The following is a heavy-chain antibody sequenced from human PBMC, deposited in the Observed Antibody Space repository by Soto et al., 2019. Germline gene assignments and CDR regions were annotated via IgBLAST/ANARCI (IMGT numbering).Heavy chain of an antibody. CDR2: ISHGGRNK. D-gene: IGHD3-22*01. CDR3: ARDAHYYDSSGYYC. CDR1: GFTFNSYA. V-gene: IGHV3-30*04. J-gene: IGHJ4*02. Sequence: QVQLVESGGGVVQPGRSLRLSCAASGFTFNSYAMHWVRQAPGKGLEWVAVISHGGRNKYYADSVQGRFTISRDNSKNTVYLQINSLSAEDTAVYYCARDAHYYDSSGYYCWGQGTLVTVSS.